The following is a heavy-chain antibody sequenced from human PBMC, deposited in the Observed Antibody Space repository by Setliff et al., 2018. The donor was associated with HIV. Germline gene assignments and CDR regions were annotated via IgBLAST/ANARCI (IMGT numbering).Heavy chain of an antibody. CDR2: INPKSGGT. V-gene: IGHV1-2*02. Sequence: ASVKVSCKASGYIFTVYPMHWVRQAPGQGLEWMGWINPKSGGTKYAAKFEGRATMTWDTSISTAYMVLNRLTFDDTAVYFCARVRLGYNDLTPPRYTHALGYWGQGTLGTVSS. J-gene: IGHJ4*02. CDR1: GYIFTVYP. CDR3: ARVRLGYNDLTPPRYTHALGY. D-gene: IGHD6-25*01.